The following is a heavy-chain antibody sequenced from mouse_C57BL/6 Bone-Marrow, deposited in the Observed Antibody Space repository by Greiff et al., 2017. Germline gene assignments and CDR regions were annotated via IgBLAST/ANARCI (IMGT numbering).Heavy chain of an antibody. V-gene: IGHV1-55*01. CDR3: ARSSVLLQSPDY. CDR1: GYTFTSYW. J-gene: IGHJ2*02. Sequence: QVQLQQPGAELVKPGASVKMSCKASGYTFTSYWITWVKQRPGQGLAWIGDIYPGSGSTNYNETFTSKATLTVDTSSSTAYIQLSSLTSEYSAFYYCARSSVLLQSPDYWGQGTSLTVSS. D-gene: IGHD1-1*01. CDR2: IYPGSGST.